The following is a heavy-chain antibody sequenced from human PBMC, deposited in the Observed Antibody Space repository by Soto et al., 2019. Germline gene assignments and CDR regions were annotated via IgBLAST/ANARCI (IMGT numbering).Heavy chain of an antibody. CDR3: ARGGITIFSPGGAFDI. CDR1: GYSFTSYW. CDR2: IYPGDSDT. V-gene: IGHV5-51*01. Sequence: GESLKISCKGSGYSFTSYWIGWVRQMPGKGLEWMGIIYPGDSDTRYSPSFQGQVTISADKSISTAYLQWSSLKASDTAMYYCARGGITIFSPGGAFDIWGQGTMVTVSS. D-gene: IGHD3-9*01. J-gene: IGHJ3*02.